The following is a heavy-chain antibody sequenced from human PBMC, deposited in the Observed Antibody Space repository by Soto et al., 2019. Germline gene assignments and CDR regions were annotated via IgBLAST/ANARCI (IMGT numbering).Heavy chain of an antibody. CDR3: ARSGDNYNLLDY. Sequence: GGSLRLSCAASGFTFSDYYMSWIRQAPGKGLEWLSYSSDSGTFTRYADSVKGRFSISRDNAKNSLYLQINSLRGEDTAIYYCARSGDNYNLLDYWGQGTTVTVSS. D-gene: IGHD1-1*01. V-gene: IGHV3-11*06. CDR2: SSDSGTFT. J-gene: IGHJ4*02. CDR1: GFTFSDYY.